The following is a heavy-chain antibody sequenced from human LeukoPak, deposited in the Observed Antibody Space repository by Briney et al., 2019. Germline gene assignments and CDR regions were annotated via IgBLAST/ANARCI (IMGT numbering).Heavy chain of an antibody. CDR1: GGSMSSFY. D-gene: IGHD3-3*01. V-gene: IGHV4-59*01. Sequence: SETLSLTCTVSGGSMSSFYWSWIRQPLGKGLEWVGYMYYRGRSNYNPSLKSRVTIPVDASKNEISLNLTSVTAADTAVYYCARGFSEEGWFDPWGPGTLVTVSS. CDR3: ARGFSEEGWFDP. J-gene: IGHJ5*02. CDR2: MYYRGRS.